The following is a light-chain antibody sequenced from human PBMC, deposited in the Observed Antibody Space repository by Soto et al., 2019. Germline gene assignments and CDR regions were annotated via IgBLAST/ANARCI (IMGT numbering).Light chain of an antibody. Sequence: QSVLTQPPSASGSPGQSVTISCTGTSSDVGGYNYVSWYQQHPGKAPKLMIYEVSNRPLGVSNRFSGSKSGNTASLTISGLQAEDEAEYYCSSYTSSSTLVFGGGTKLTVL. CDR3: SSYTSSSTLV. CDR1: SSDVGGYNY. CDR2: EVS. V-gene: IGLV2-14*01. J-gene: IGLJ2*01.